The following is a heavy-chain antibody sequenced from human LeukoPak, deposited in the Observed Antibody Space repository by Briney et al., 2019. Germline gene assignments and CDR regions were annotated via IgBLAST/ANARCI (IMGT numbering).Heavy chain of an antibody. Sequence: GGSLRLSCVASGFIFDDSLMHWVRQAPGKGLEWMSLISRDGSTPYYADSVKGRFTISRDNSKNSLFLQMNSLTPEDTAVYYCARDIRGNYFDSWGQGTLVPVSS. CDR3: ARDIRGNYFDS. CDR2: ISRDGSTP. D-gene: IGHD3-16*01. J-gene: IGHJ4*02. CDR1: GFIFDDSL. V-gene: IGHV3-43*01.